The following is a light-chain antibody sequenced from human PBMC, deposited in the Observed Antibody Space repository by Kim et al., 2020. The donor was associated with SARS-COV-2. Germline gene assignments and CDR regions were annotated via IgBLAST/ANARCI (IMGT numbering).Light chain of an antibody. V-gene: IGKV3-20*01. Sequence: EIVLTQSPGTLSLSPGERATLSCRASQTVSSTYLAWYQQKPGQAPRLLIFGASSRATGIPDRFSGSGSGTDFTLTISSLEPEDFAVYYCQHYGRSLPITFGQGTRLEIK. CDR3: QHYGRSLPIT. J-gene: IGKJ5*01. CDR1: QTVSSTY. CDR2: GAS.